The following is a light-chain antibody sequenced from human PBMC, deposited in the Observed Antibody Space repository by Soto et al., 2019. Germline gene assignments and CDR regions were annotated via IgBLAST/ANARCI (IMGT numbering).Light chain of an antibody. Sequence: EIVMTQSPATLSVSPGERATLSCRASQSVSSNLAWYQQKPGQAPRLLIYGASTRVTGIPARFSGSGSGTEFALTISSLQSEDSAVYYCQQYDNWPQTFGQGTKLEIK. CDR1: QSVSSN. CDR2: GAS. CDR3: QQYDNWPQT. J-gene: IGKJ2*01. V-gene: IGKV3-15*01.